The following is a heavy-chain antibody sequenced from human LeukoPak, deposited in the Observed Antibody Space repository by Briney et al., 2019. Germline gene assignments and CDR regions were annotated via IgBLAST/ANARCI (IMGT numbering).Heavy chain of an antibody. V-gene: IGHV3-30*18. Sequence: GGSLRLSCAASGFTFSSYGMHWVRQAPGKGLEWVAVISYDGSNKYYADSVKGRFTISRDNSKDTLYLQMNSLRAEDTAVYYCAKADVAVIYAFDIWGQGTMVTVSS. CDR3: AKADVAVIYAFDI. CDR2: ISYDGSNK. D-gene: IGHD6-19*01. J-gene: IGHJ3*02. CDR1: GFTFSSYG.